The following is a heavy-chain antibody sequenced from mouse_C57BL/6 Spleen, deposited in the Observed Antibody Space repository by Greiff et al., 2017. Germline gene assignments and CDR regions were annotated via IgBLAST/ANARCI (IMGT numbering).Heavy chain of an antibody. V-gene: IGHV1-81*01. D-gene: IGHD1-1*01. Sequence: VQLQQSGAELARPGASVKLSCKASGYTFTSYGISWVKQRTGQGLEWIGEIYPRSGNTYYNEKFKGKATLTADKSSSTAYMELRSLTSEDSAVYFCARGGYYGSSHWYFDVWGTGTTVTGSS. J-gene: IGHJ1*03. CDR3: ARGGYYGSSHWYFDV. CDR1: GYTFTSYG. CDR2: IYPRSGNT.